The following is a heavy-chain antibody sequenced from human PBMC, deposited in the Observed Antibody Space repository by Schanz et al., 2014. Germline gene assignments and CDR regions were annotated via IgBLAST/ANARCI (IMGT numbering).Heavy chain of an antibody. CDR2: IYSSGST. CDR1: GGSISSGAYS. CDR3: ARDRGMTTSDYYYGMDV. Sequence: QVQLQESGPRLVKPSQTLSLTCTVSGGSISSGAYSWSWIRQPPGKRPEWIGYIYSSGSTYYNPSLKSRVPMPIDTSKNQSSLKLTSVTAADTAVYYCARDRGMTTSDYYYGMDVWGQGTTVTVSS. D-gene: IGHD4-17*01. J-gene: IGHJ6*02. V-gene: IGHV4-30-4*07.